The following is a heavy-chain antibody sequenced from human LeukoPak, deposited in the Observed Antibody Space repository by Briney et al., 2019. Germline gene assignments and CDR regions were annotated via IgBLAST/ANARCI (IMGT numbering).Heavy chain of an antibody. J-gene: IGHJ4*02. V-gene: IGHV3-48*04. CDR1: GFTFSSHS. Sequence: GGSLRLSCAASGFTFSSHSMNWVRQAPGKGLEWVSYISSSGSTIYYADSVKGRFTISRDNAKNSLYLQMNSLRAEDTAVYYCARGSAGALFDYWGQGTLVTVSS. CDR2: ISSSGSTI. CDR3: ARGSAGALFDY. D-gene: IGHD7-27*01.